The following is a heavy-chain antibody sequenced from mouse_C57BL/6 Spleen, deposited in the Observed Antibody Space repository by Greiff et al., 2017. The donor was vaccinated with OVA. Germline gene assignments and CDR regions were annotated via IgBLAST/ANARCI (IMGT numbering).Heavy chain of an antibody. Sequence: EVQVVESEGGLVQPGSSMKLSCTASGFTFSDYYMAWVRQVPEKGLEWVANINYDGSSTYYLDSLKSRFIISRDNAKNILYLQMSSLKSEDTATYYCARDRGDYGNYFDYWGQGTTLTVSS. CDR3: ARDRGDYGNYFDY. CDR2: INYDGSST. V-gene: IGHV5-16*01. J-gene: IGHJ2*01. D-gene: IGHD2-1*01. CDR1: GFTFSDYY.